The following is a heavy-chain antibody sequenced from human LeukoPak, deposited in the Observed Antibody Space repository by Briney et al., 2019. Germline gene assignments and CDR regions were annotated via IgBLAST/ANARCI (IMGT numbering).Heavy chain of an antibody. CDR2: IHPNNGYT. D-gene: IGHD3-10*01. Sequence: DSVKVSCKASGYTFSGTGWYLFWLRQAPGQGLECMGWIHPNNGYTAYAQKFEGRVAMTRHTSISTAYMELRRLRPDDTAVYFCARDGRAQMVALDYWGQGTLVTVSS. CDR3: ARDGRAQMVALDY. V-gene: IGHV1-2*02. CDR1: GYTFSGTGWY. J-gene: IGHJ4*02.